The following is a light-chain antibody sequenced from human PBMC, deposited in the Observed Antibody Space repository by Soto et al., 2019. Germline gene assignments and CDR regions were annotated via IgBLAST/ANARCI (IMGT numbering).Light chain of an antibody. V-gene: IGKV3-15*01. Sequence: EIVMTQSPATSVSPGERATLFCWASQGISNNLAWYQQKAGQAPRLLIYGASTRATGIPARFSGSGSGTEFTLTISSLQSEDFAFYYCQQYNDWPRTFGQGTKVDIK. CDR1: QGISNN. CDR2: GAS. J-gene: IGKJ1*01. CDR3: QQYNDWPRT.